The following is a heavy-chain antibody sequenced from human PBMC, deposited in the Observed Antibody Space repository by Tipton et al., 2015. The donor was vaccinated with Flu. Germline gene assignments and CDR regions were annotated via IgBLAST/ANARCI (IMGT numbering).Heavy chain of an antibody. J-gene: IGHJ3*02. CDR1: GGSINSGSYY. Sequence: TLSLTCTVSGGSINSGSYYWSWIRQPAGQGLQWIGRIYTSGSTNYNFSLNSRVTISVDTSKNQFYLRLTSVTAAGTAIYYWARDRSGSSSYYGAFDMWGQGPMV. V-gene: IGHV4-61*02. D-gene: IGHD3-10*01. CDR3: ARDRSGSSSYYGAFDM. CDR2: IYTSGST.